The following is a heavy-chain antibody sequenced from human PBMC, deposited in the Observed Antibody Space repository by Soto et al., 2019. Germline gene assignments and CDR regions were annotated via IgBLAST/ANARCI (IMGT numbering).Heavy chain of an antibody. D-gene: IGHD3-3*01. CDR2: ISRDGIGT. CDR3: GPLGNFGVVMGH. J-gene: IGHJ4*02. Sequence: GGSLRLSCAASGFTFTTYWMHWVRQAPGKGLVWVSRISRDGIGTTYAESVEGRFTISRDNTKNTLYLQMNSLRVEDTAVYYCGPLGNFGVVMGHWGQGTLVTVSS. V-gene: IGHV3-74*03. CDR1: GFTFTTYW.